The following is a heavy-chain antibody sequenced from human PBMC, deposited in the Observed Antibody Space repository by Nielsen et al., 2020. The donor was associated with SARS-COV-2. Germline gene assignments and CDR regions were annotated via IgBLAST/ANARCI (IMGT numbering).Heavy chain of an antibody. Sequence: GGSLRLSCAGSGFEFSDYYMHWIRQAPGKGLEWVSGINWSGANTGYADSVKGRFTISRDNARNSLFLHMNNLRVEDTAVYYCVKWVQLDLGYYYHGMDVWGQGTTVTVSS. CDR2: INWSGANT. CDR3: VKWVQLDLGYYYHGMDV. V-gene: IGHV3-20*04. D-gene: IGHD6-6*01. CDR1: GFEFSDYY. J-gene: IGHJ6*02.